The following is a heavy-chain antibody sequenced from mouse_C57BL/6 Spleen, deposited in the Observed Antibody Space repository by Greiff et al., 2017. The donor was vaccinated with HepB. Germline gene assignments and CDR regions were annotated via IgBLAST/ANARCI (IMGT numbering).Heavy chain of an antibody. V-gene: IGHV1-81*01. Sequence: LVESGAELARPGASVKLSCKASGYTFTSYGISWVKQRTGQGLEWIGEIYPRSGNTYYNEKFKGKATLTADKSSSTAYMELRSLTSEDSAVYFCARDDGYYAFDYWGQGTTLTVSS. CDR2: IYPRSGNT. J-gene: IGHJ2*01. CDR1: GYTFTSYG. D-gene: IGHD2-3*01. CDR3: ARDDGYYAFDY.